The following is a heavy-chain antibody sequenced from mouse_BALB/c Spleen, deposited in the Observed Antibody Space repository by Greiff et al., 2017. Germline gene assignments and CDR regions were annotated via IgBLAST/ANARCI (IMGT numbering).Heavy chain of an antibody. Sequence: EVQVVESGGGLVQPGGSLRLSCATSGFTFTDYYMSWVRQPPGKALEWLGFIRNKANGYTTEYSASVKGRFTISRDNSQSILYLQMNTLRAEDSATYYCARDRWLLLFAYWGQGTLVTVSA. J-gene: IGHJ3*01. CDR3: ARDRWLLLFAY. D-gene: IGHD2-3*01. V-gene: IGHV7-3*02. CDR1: GFTFTDYY. CDR2: IRNKANGYTT.